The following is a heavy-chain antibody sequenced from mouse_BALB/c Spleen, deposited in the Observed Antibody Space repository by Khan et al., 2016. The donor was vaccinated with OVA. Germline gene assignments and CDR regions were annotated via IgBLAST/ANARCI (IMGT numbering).Heavy chain of an antibody. D-gene: IGHD1-2*01. Sequence: EVELVESGGDLVKPGGSLKLSCAASGFIFSSYGMSWVRQTPDKRLEWVATISSGGTYTYYPDSVKGRFTISSDNAKNTLSLQMSSLKSEDTAMYYCTRFITTPTGDSLAMDYWGQGTAVTVSS. CDR1: GFIFSSYG. J-gene: IGHJ4*01. CDR2: ISSGGTYT. CDR3: TRFITTPTGDSLAMDY. V-gene: IGHV5-6*01.